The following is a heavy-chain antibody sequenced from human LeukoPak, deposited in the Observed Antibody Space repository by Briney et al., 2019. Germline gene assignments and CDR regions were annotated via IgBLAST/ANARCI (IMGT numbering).Heavy chain of an antibody. V-gene: IGHV3-7*01. J-gene: IGHJ6*03. Sequence: GGSLRLSCAASGFTFSSYWMSWVRQAPGKGLEWVANIKQDGSEKYYVDSVKGRFTISRDNAKNSLYLQMNSLRAEDTAVYYCARVGSGSFYYYYYYMDVWGKGTTVTVPS. D-gene: IGHD1-26*01. CDR3: ARVGSGSFYYYYYYMDV. CDR1: GFTFSSYW. CDR2: IKQDGSEK.